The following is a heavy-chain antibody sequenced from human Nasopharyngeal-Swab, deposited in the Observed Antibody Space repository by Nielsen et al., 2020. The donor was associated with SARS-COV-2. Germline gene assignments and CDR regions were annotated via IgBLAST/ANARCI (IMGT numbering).Heavy chain of an antibody. V-gene: IGHV5-51*01. CDR2: IYPGDSDT. CDR1: GYTFTSYW. Sequence: KVSCKASGYTFTSYWIGWVRQMPGKGLEWMGIIYPGDSDTSYSPSFQGQVTIPPDKSISTAYLQGSSLKASDIAMYYCARIPSTLPDYWGQGTLVTVSS. CDR3: ARIPSTLPDY. D-gene: IGHD5/OR15-5a*01. J-gene: IGHJ4*02.